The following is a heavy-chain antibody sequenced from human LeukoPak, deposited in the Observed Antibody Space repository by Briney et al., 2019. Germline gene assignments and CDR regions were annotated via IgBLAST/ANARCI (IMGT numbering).Heavy chain of an antibody. J-gene: IGHJ4*02. CDR1: GITLSNYG. V-gene: IGHV3-23*01. D-gene: IGHD3-16*01. CDR3: ARAWGDY. CDR2: ISDSGGST. Sequence: GGSLRLSCAVSGITLSNYGMSWVRQAPGKGLEWVAGISDSGGSTKYADSVKGRFTISRDNPKNTLYLQMNSLRAEDTAVYYCARAWGDYWGQGTLVTVSS.